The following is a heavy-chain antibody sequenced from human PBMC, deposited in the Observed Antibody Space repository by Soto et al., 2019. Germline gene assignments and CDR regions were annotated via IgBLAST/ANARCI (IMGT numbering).Heavy chain of an antibody. D-gene: IGHD2-21*02. CDR2: IYYSGST. CDR1: GGSISSYY. Sequence: SETLSLTCTVSGGSISSYYLSWIRQPPGKGLEWIGYIYYSGSTNYNPSLKSRVTISVDTSKNQFSLKLSSVTAADTAVYYCAREYGGNSGTFDYWGQGTLVTVSS. V-gene: IGHV4-59*12. CDR3: AREYGGNSGTFDY. J-gene: IGHJ4*02.